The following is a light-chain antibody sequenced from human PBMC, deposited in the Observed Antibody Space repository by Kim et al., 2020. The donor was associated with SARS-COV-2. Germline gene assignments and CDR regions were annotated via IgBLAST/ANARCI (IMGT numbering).Light chain of an antibody. Sequence: ETVMTQSPATLSVSTGESATLSCRASQSVGSNLAWYQQKPGQAPRLLMYGASTRATGIPGRFSGSGSGTEFTLTISSLQSEDFAVYYCQQYSHWPRTFGQGTKVDIK. CDR3: QQYSHWPRT. V-gene: IGKV3-15*01. CDR1: QSVGSN. CDR2: GAS. J-gene: IGKJ1*01.